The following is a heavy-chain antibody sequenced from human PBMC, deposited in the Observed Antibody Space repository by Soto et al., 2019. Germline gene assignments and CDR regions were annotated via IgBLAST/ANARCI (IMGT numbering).Heavy chain of an antibody. V-gene: IGHV3-7*05. D-gene: IGHD2-15*01. CDR2: IKQDGSEK. CDR1: GFIFSSYW. Sequence: GGSLRLSCAASGFIFSSYWMSWVRQAPGKGLEWVANIKQDGSEKNYVDSVKGRFTISRDNAKNSLNLQMNSLRAEDTAVYYCAKDRGPYCSGGSCYPFDYWGQGTLVTVSS. CDR3: AKDRGPYCSGGSCYPFDY. J-gene: IGHJ4*02.